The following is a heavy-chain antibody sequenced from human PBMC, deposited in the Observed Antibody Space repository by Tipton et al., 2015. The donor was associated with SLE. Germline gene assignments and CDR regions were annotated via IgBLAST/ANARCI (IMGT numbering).Heavy chain of an antibody. J-gene: IGHJ4*02. CDR1: GYTFNRYW. Sequence: LRLSCEGSGYTFNRYWMHWVRQAPGKGLVWVSRINTDGSGKDYAESVKGRFTISRDNAKNTLYLQMNSLRAEDTAVYYCARAPPSNAYFMDYWGQGALVTVSS. V-gene: IGHV3-74*01. CDR3: ARAPPSNAYFMDY. D-gene: IGHD3-16*01. CDR2: INTDGSGK.